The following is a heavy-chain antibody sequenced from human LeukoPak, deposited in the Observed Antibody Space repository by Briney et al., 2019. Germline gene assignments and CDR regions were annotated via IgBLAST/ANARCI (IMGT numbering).Heavy chain of an antibody. J-gene: IGHJ3*02. V-gene: IGHV1-24*01. CDR3: ARVQYCSSTSCPFLDAFDI. CDR1: GYTLTELS. Sequence: ASVKVSCKVSGYTLTELSMHWVRQAPGKGLEWMGGFDPEDGETIYAQKFQGRVTMTEDTSTDTAYMELSRLRSDDTAVYYCARVQYCSSTSCPFLDAFDIWGQGTMVTVSS. CDR2: FDPEDGET. D-gene: IGHD2-2*01.